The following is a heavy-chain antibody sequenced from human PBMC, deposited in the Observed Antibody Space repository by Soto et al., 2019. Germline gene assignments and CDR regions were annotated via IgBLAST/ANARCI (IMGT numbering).Heavy chain of an antibody. D-gene: IGHD3-10*01. Sequence: GGSLRLSCAASGFTFSSYAMSWVRQAPGKGLEWVSAISGSGGSTYYADSVKGRFTISRDNSKNTLYLQMNSLRAEDTAVYYCAKDAELLWFGELSYYFDYWGPGTLVTVSS. CDR3: AKDAELLWFGELSYYFDY. J-gene: IGHJ4*02. V-gene: IGHV3-23*01. CDR1: GFTFSSYA. CDR2: ISGSGGST.